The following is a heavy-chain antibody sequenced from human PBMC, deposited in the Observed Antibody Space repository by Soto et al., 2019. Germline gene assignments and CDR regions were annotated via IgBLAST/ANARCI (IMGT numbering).Heavy chain of an antibody. Sequence: EVQLVESGGGLVQPGVSLRLSCAASGFTFSSYSMNWVRQAPGKGLEWVSYISSSSSTIYYADSLKGRFTISRDNAKDSLYRQMNSLREEVSAVYYCARGLYYYDIRGYWGYLGQGTLVTVSS. V-gene: IGHV3-48*02. J-gene: IGHJ4*02. CDR2: ISSSSSTI. CDR3: ARGLYYYDIRGYWGY. CDR1: GFTFSSYS. D-gene: IGHD3-22*01.